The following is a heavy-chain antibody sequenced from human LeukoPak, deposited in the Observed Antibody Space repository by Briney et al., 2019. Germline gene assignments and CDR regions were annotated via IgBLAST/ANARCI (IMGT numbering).Heavy chain of an antibody. Sequence: SGGSLRLSCAASGFALSAYVMNWVRQAPGKGLEWVSSISSSRSNIYYSDSVKGRFTISRDNARNSLFLQMNSLRAEDTAVYYCARDEGAYDYVWGSYRYPNWFDPWGQGTLVTVSS. CDR3: ARDEGAYDYVWGSYRYPNWFDP. D-gene: IGHD3-16*02. CDR2: ISSSRSNI. J-gene: IGHJ5*02. V-gene: IGHV3-21*01. CDR1: GFALSAYV.